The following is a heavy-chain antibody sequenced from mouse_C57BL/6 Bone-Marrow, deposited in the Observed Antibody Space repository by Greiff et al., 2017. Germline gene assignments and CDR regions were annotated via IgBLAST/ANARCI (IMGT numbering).Heavy chain of an antibody. Sequence: EVKLMESGGGLVKPGGSLKLSCAASGFTFSDSGMHWVRQAPEKGLEWVAYISSGSSTIYYADTVKGRFTISRDNAKNTLFLQMTSLRSEDTAMYYCASEAYYSNYAWFAYWGQGTLVTVSA. CDR3: ASEAYYSNYAWFAY. CDR2: ISSGSSTI. J-gene: IGHJ3*01. CDR1: GFTFSDSG. D-gene: IGHD2-5*01. V-gene: IGHV5-17*01.